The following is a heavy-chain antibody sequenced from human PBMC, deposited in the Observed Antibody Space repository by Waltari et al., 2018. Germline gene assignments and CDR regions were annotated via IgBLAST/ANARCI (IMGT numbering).Heavy chain of an antibody. D-gene: IGHD2-8*01. J-gene: IGHJ2*01. V-gene: IGHV4-39*01. CDR2: IYYSGST. CDR1: VGSISSSSSY. Sequence: QLQLQESGPGLVKPSETLSLTCTVSVGSISSSSSYWGWIRQPPGKGLEWIGSIYYSGSTYYNPSLKSRVTISVDTSKNQFSLKLSSVPAADTAVYYCARHPAMTIMLWYFDLWGRGTLVTVSS. CDR3: ARHPAMTIMLWYFDL.